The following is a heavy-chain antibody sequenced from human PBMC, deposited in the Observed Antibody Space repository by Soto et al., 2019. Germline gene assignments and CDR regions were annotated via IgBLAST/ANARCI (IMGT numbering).Heavy chain of an antibody. Sequence: GSLRLSCAASGFTFSSYGMHWVRQAPGKGLEWVAVIWYDGSNKYYADSVKGRFTISRDNSKNTLYLQMNSLRAEDTAVYYCATSGIEYSSSPGRYYFDYWGQGTLVTVSS. CDR3: ATSGIEYSSSPGRYYFDY. V-gene: IGHV3-33*01. J-gene: IGHJ4*02. D-gene: IGHD6-6*01. CDR1: GFTFSSYG. CDR2: IWYDGSNK.